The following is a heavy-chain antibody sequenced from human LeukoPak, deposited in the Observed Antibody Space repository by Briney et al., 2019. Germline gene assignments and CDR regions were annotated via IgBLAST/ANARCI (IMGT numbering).Heavy chain of an antibody. CDR3: ATFQSRKGLVHQINDY. CDR1: GYTLTELS. Sequence: GASVKVSCKVSGYTLTELSMHWVRQAPGKGLEWMGGFDPEDGETIYVQKFQGRVTMTEDTSTDTAYMELSSLRSEDTAVYYCATFQSRKGLVHQINDYWGQGTLVTVSS. V-gene: IGHV1-24*01. CDR2: FDPEDGET. D-gene: IGHD3/OR15-3a*01. J-gene: IGHJ4*02.